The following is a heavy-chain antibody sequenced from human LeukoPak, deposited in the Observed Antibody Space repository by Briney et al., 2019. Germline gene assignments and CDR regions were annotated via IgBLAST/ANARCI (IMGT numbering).Heavy chain of an antibody. V-gene: IGHV1-46*01. CDR3: ARVPETYYYDSSGYWAFDI. J-gene: IGHJ3*02. Sequence: ASVTVSCKASGYTFTSYYMHWVRRAPGQGLEWMGIINPSGGSTSYAQKFQGRVTMTRDTSTSTVYMELSSLRSEDTAVYYCARVPETYYYDSSGYWAFDIWGQGTMVTVSS. D-gene: IGHD3-22*01. CDR2: INPSGGST. CDR1: GYTFTSYY.